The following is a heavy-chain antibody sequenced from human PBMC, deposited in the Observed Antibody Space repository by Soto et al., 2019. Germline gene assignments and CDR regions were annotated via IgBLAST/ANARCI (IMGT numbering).Heavy chain of an antibody. V-gene: IGHV5-51*01. J-gene: IGHJ6*02. CDR3: ARHVELTYYYYYGMDV. CDR1: GYSFTSYW. D-gene: IGHD1-26*01. Sequence: GESLKISCKGSGYSFTSYWIGWVRQMPGKGLEWMGIIYPGDSDTRYSPSFQSQVTISADKSISTAYLQWSSLKASDTAMYYCARHVELTYYYYYGMDVWGQGTTVTVSS. CDR2: IYPGDSDT.